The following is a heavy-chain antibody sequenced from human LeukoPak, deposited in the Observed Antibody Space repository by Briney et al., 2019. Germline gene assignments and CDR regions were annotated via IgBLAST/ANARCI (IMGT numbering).Heavy chain of an antibody. J-gene: IGHJ4*02. CDR1: GFTLSSYA. V-gene: IGHV3-23*01. CDR3: AKDTSIGRYCTNGVCSPFDY. D-gene: IGHD2-8*01. Sequence: GGSLRLSCAASGFTLSSYAMTWVRQAPGKGLAWVSAISDTGGSTYDADSVKGRFTISRDNSKNTLYLQMNSLRAEDTAVYYCAKDTSIGRYCTNGVCSPFDYWGQGTLVTVSS. CDR2: ISDTGGST.